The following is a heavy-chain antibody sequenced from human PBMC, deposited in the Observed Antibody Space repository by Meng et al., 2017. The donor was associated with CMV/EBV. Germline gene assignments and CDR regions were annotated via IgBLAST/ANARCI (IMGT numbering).Heavy chain of an antibody. CDR2: ISWDSDNI. Sequence: GGSLRLSCAASGFTFDTYAMHWVRQAPGKGLEWVSGISWDSDNIGYADSVKGRFTISRDNAKNSLYLQMNSLRAEDTALYYCAKAYYSYPPGYFQYWGQGTLVTVSS. D-gene: IGHD4-11*01. CDR3: AKAYYSYPPGYFQY. J-gene: IGHJ1*01. V-gene: IGHV3-9*01. CDR1: GFTFDTYA.